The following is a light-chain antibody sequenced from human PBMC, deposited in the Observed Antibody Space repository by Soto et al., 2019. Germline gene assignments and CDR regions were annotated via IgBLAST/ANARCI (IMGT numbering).Light chain of an antibody. CDR3: LQTSTFPRT. CDR1: QDIGNF. CDR2: GAS. V-gene: IGKV1-12*01. Sequence: DIQMTQSPSSVSASVGDRFTISCRAIQDIGNFLAWYQQTPGKAPRLLIHGASSLSREIPSRFSGGGTGTHFTLTISGLQPEDLATYFCLQTSTFPRTFGQGTKVDIK. J-gene: IGKJ1*01.